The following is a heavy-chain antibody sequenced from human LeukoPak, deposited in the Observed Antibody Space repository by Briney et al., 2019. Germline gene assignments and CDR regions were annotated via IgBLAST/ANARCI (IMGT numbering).Heavy chain of an antibody. Sequence: GGSLRLSCAASGFTVSSNYMSWVRQAPGKGLEWVSVIYSGGYTYYADSVKGRFTISRDNSKNTLYLQMDSLRAEDTAVYYCAKTGNPATGDYWGQGTLVTVSS. V-gene: IGHV3-53*01. CDR1: GFTVSSNY. CDR2: IYSGGYT. J-gene: IGHJ4*02. CDR3: AKTGNPATGDY. D-gene: IGHD1-1*01.